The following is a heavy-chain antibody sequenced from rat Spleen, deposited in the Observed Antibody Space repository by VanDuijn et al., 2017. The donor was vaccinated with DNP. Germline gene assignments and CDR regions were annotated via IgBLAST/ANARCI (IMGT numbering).Heavy chain of an antibody. J-gene: IGHJ4*01. D-gene: IGHD1-2*01. CDR3: TRSHPTIAAGDA. CDR1: GFTFSDYA. V-gene: IGHV5-17*01. Sequence: EVQLVESGGGLVQPGNSLKLSCAASGFTFSDYAMAWVRQSPKKGLEWVATIIYDGSSTYYRDSVKGRFTISRDNAKSTLYLQMNSLRSEDTATYYCTRSHPTIAAGDAWGQGTSVTVSS. CDR2: IIYDGSST.